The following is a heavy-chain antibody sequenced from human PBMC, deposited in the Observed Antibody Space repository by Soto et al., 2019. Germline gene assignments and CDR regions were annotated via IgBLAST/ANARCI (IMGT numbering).Heavy chain of an antibody. D-gene: IGHD2-15*01. Sequence: EVQLVESGGGLIQPGGSLRLSCAASGFTVTSKYMSWVRQAPGKGLEWVSVLYNGGSPYYADSVKDRFTISRDNSTTTMHLQTSSLIAEETAMLCCARGIIDIVVLVAASLPPCSFDLWGRGTLVTVSP. CDR2: LYNGGSP. CDR1: GFTVTSKY. CDR3: ARGIIDIVVLVAASLPPCSFDL. J-gene: IGHJ2*01. V-gene: IGHV3-53*01.